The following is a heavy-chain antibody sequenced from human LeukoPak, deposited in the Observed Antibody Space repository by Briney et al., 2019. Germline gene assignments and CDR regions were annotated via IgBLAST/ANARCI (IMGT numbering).Heavy chain of an antibody. Sequence: PAGTLSLTCTVSGGSISSGGYYWGWLRQHPGKGLEWIRYIYYSGSTYDNPSLKSPVTISVDTSKNQFSLKLSSVTAADTAVYYCARGSLTYYDSSGYYYRAFDIWGQGTMVTVSS. CDR3: ARGSLTYYDSSGYYYRAFDI. CDR1: GGSISSGGYY. V-gene: IGHV4-31*01. CDR2: IYYSGST. D-gene: IGHD3-22*01. J-gene: IGHJ3*02.